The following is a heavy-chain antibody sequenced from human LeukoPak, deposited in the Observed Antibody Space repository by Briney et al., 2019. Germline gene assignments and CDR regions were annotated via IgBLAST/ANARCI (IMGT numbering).Heavy chain of an antibody. J-gene: IGHJ5*02. CDR2: MNPNSGNT. Sequence: ASVKVSCKASGYTFTSYDINWVRQATGQGLEWMGWMNPNSGNTGYAQKFQGRVAMTRNTSISTAYMELSSLRSEDTAVYYYARALIPSVRNKRGVPAAVNWFDPWGQGTLVTVSS. V-gene: IGHV1-8*01. CDR1: GYTFTSYD. D-gene: IGHD2-2*01. CDR3: ARALIPSVRNKRGVPAAVNWFDP.